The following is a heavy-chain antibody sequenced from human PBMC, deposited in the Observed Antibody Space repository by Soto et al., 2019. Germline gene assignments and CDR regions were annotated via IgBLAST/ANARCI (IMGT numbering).Heavy chain of an antibody. V-gene: IGHV3-7*03. J-gene: IGHJ5*02. CDR2: IKHDGSEK. D-gene: IGHD5-12*01. CDR1: GFTFSSCW. Sequence: EVQLVESGGGLVQPGGSLRLSCAASGFTFSSCWMSWVRQAPGKGLEWVANIKHDGSEKYYVDSVKGRFTISRDNAKNSQYLKMNSRREDDTVVYYCARPPLGYAEENWFDPWGQGTLVTVSS. CDR3: ARPPLGYAEENWFDP.